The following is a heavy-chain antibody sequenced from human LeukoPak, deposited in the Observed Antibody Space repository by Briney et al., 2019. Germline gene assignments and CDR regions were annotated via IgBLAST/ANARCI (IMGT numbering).Heavy chain of an antibody. CDR3: AREDKYDFWSGYWNY. Sequence: SETLSLTCTVSGGSISTYYWSWIRQPAGKGLEWIGRIYTSGSTNYNPPLKSRVTMSVDMSKNQFSLKLSSVTAADTAVYYCAREDKYDFWSGYWNYWGQGTLVTVSS. D-gene: IGHD3-3*01. V-gene: IGHV4-4*07. CDR1: GGSISTYY. J-gene: IGHJ4*02. CDR2: IYTSGST.